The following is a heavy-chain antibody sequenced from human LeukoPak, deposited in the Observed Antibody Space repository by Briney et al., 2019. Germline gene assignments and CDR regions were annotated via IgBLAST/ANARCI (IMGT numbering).Heavy chain of an antibody. Sequence: EASVKVSCKASGYTFTGYYMHWVRQAPGQGLEWMAWLNPNSGDTDSAQKFQGRVTMTRDTSITTAYLELSSLRSDDTAVYYCARDRHTAYYSDSSGYGYFDYWDQGTLVTVST. CDR2: LNPNSGDT. J-gene: IGHJ4*02. D-gene: IGHD3-22*01. CDR3: ARDRHTAYYSDSSGYGYFDY. V-gene: IGHV1-2*02. CDR1: GYTFTGYY.